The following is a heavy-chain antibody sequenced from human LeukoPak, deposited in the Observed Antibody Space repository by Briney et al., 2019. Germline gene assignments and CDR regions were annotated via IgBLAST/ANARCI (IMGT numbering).Heavy chain of an antibody. CDR1: GFTFSIYG. CDR3: AKVGATSPYYFDY. D-gene: IGHD1-26*01. CDR2: IRYAGINK. V-gene: IGHV3-30*02. J-gene: IGHJ4*02. Sequence: GGSLRLSCATSGFTFSIYGMHWVRQAPGKGLEWVAFIRYAGINKYYADSVKGRFAISRDNSKNTLYLQMNSLRAEDTAVYYCAKVGATSPYYFDYWGQGTLVTVSS.